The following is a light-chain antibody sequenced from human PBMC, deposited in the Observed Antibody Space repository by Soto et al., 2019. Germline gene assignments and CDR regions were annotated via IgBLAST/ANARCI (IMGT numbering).Light chain of an antibody. J-gene: IGKJ4*01. CDR1: QNVKSR. CDR2: DAF. Sequence: EKVMTQSPATLSVSPGERATLSCGASQNVKSRLAWYQQKPGQAPRLLIYDAFTRATGIPARFSGSASGTEFTLTISSLQSEDFAVYYCQQYDDWPLTLGGGTKVDIK. CDR3: QQYDDWPLT. V-gene: IGKV3-15*01.